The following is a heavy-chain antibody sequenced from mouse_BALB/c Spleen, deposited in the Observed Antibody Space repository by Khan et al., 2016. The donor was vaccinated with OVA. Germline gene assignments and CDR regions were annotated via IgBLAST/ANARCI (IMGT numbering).Heavy chain of an antibody. CDR2: INPNNGDT. Sequence: VRLQQSGAELVKPGASVKISCKASGYTFTGYSMHWVKQSPGKSLEWIGDINPNNGDTTYNQKFKGKATLTVDKSSSTAYMQLGSLTSEDSAVYYCKRVYGGSFAYWGQGTLVTVSA. CDR1: GYTFTGYS. J-gene: IGHJ3*01. D-gene: IGHD1-1*01. V-gene: IGHV1-26*01. CDR3: KRVYGGSFAY.